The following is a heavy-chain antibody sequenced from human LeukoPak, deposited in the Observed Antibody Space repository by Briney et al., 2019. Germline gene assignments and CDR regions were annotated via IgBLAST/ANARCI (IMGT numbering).Heavy chain of an antibody. Sequence: ASVKVSCKASGYTFTGYYMHWVRQAPGQGLEWMGWINPNSGGTNYAQKFQGRVTMTRDTSISTAYMELSRLRSDDTAVYYCARGERTLRFGELLRNWGQGTLVTVSS. J-gene: IGHJ4*02. CDR2: INPNSGGT. D-gene: IGHD3-10*01. CDR3: ARGERTLRFGELLRN. V-gene: IGHV1-2*02. CDR1: GYTFTGYY.